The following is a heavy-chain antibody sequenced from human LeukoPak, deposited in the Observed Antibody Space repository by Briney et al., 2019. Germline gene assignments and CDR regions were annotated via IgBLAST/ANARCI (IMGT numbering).Heavy chain of an antibody. CDR3: ARFAYCGGHCWYYFDY. CDR2: IYSSGST. CDR1: GGSISSSSYY. Sequence: PSETLSLTCTVSGGSISSSSYYWGWIRQPPGKGLEWIGYIYSSGSTNYNPSLKSRVTISVDTSKNQFSLKLSSVTAADTAVYYCARFAYCGGHCWYYFDYWGQGSLVTVSS. D-gene: IGHD2-21*02. J-gene: IGHJ4*02. V-gene: IGHV4-61*05.